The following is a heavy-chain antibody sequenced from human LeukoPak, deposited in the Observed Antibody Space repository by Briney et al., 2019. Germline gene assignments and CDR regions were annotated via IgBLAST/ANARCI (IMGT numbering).Heavy chain of an antibody. J-gene: IGHJ3*02. CDR3: AAEAGGTTGAFDI. D-gene: IGHD1-14*01. Sequence: SVKVSCKASGFTFTSSAMQWVRQARGQRLEWIGWIVVGSGNTNYAQKFQERVTITRDMSTSTAYMKLSSLRSEDTAVYYCAAEAGGTTGAFDIWGQGTMVTVSS. CDR1: GFTFTSSA. V-gene: IGHV1-58*02. CDR2: IVVGSGNT.